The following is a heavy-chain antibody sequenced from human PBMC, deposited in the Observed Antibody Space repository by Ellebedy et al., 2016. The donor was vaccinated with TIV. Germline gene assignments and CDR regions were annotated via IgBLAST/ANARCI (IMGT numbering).Heavy chain of an antibody. CDR2: ISWDGLNS. V-gene: IGHV3-43D*03. CDR3: AKDLDTAMVTFADC. CDR1: GFTFDDFA. Sequence: GGSLRLSCAASGFTFDDFAMHWVRQAPGRGLEWVSVISWDGLNSYYADSVKGRFAISRDNSKNSLYLQMNSLRAEDTALYYCAKDLDTAMVTFADCWGQGTLVTVSS. J-gene: IGHJ4*02. D-gene: IGHD5-18*01.